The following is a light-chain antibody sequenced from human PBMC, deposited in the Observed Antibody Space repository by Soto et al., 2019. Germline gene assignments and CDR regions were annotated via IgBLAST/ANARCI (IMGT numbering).Light chain of an antibody. Sequence: QSALTQPASVSGSPGQSITISCTGTSSDVGGYNYVSWYQQHPGKAPKLMIYDVSNRPSGVSNRFSGSKSGNTASLTISGLQAEXXADXXCNSYTSSSTLGVFGTGTKLTVL. V-gene: IGLV2-14*01. CDR3: NSYTSSSTLGV. J-gene: IGLJ1*01. CDR2: DVS. CDR1: SSDVGGYNY.